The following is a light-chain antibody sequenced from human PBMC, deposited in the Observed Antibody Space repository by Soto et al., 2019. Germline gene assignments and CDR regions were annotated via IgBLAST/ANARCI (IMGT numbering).Light chain of an antibody. Sequence: QSALTQPASVSGSPGQSITISCTGTSSDIGGYNYVSWYQQHPGKAPKVMIYEVTNRPSGVSNRFSGSKSGNTASLTISGLQTEDEADYYCTSYTTSNTYVFGSGTKLIVL. CDR2: EVT. V-gene: IGLV2-14*01. CDR3: TSYTTSNTYV. J-gene: IGLJ1*01. CDR1: SSDIGGYNY.